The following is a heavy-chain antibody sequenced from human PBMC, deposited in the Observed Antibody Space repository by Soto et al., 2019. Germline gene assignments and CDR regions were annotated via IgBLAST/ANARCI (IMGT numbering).Heavy chain of an antibody. CDR1: GGSISSCGYY. V-gene: IGHV4-30-4*08. J-gene: IGHJ4*02. D-gene: IGHD2-15*01. Sequence: SETLCLTYTVSGGSISSCGYYWIWIRQHPWKGLEWIGYIYYSGSTYYNPSLKSRVTISVDTSKNQFSLKLSSVTAADTAVYFCARRQLYCSGGNCYAFDYWGQGTLVTVSS. CDR3: ARRQLYCSGGNCYAFDY. CDR2: IYYSGST.